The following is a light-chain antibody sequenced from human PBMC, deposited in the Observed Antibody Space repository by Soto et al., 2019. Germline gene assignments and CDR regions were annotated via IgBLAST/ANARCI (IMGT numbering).Light chain of an antibody. CDR1: ESISSW. CDR3: QQYENYPFT. CDR2: KAS. J-gene: IGKJ2*01. V-gene: IGKV1-5*03. Sequence: DIQMTQSPSTLSASVGDRVTITCRATESISSWLAWYQQKPGKAPKLLIYKASNLESGVPSRFSGSGSGTDFTLTISSLQPDDFAAYYCQQYENYPFTFGQGTKLEIK.